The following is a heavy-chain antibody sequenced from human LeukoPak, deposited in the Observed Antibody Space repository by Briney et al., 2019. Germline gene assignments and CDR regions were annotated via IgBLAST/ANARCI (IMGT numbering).Heavy chain of an antibody. CDR1: GFTFSSYA. D-gene: IGHD1-26*01. J-gene: IGHJ4*02. V-gene: IGHV3-64*01. CDR2: ISSNGGST. Sequence: GGSLRLSCAASGFTFSSYAMHWVRQAPGKGLEYVSAISSNGGSTYYANSVKGRFTISRDNAKNSLYLQMNSLRAEDTAVYYCASGSYPASFDYWGQGTLVTVSS. CDR3: ASGSYPASFDY.